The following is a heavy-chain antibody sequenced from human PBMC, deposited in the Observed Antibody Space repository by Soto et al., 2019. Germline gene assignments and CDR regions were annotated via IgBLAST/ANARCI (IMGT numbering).Heavy chain of an antibody. CDR1: GFTFSSYS. Sequence: EVQLVESGGGLVQPGGSLRLSCAASGFTFSSYSMNWVRQAPGKGLEWVSYISSSSSTIYYADSVKGRFTISRDNAKNSLYLQMNSLRAEDTAVYYCARDLRLLWFGEGYYFDYWGQGTLVTVSS. J-gene: IGHJ4*02. V-gene: IGHV3-48*01. CDR2: ISSSSSTI. CDR3: ARDLRLLWFGEGYYFDY. D-gene: IGHD3-10*01.